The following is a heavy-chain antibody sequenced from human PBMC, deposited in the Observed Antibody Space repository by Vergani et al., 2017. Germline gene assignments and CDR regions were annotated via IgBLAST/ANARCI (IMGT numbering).Heavy chain of an antibody. Sequence: EVQLVESGGGLIQPGGSLRLSCAASGFTVSSNYMSWVRQAPGKGLEWVSVIYSGGSTYYADSVKGRFTISRDNSKNTLYLQMNSLRAEDTAVYYCAREVATGGYYYYMDVWGKGTTVTVSS. CDR2: IYSGGST. J-gene: IGHJ6*03. V-gene: IGHV3-53*01. CDR1: GFTVSSNY. CDR3: AREVATGGYYYYMDV.